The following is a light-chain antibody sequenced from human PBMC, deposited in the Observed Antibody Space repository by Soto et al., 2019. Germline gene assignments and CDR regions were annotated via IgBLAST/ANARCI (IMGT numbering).Light chain of an antibody. CDR1: SSDVGGYNF. Sequence: QSALTQPPSASGSPGQSVTISCTGTSSDVGGYNFVSWFQHHPGKAPKLMIYDVSKRPSGVPDRFSGSKSGNTASLTVSGLQAEDEADYYCISYAGSKNYVFGTGTKVTVL. CDR2: DVS. V-gene: IGLV2-8*01. J-gene: IGLJ1*01. CDR3: ISYAGSKNYV.